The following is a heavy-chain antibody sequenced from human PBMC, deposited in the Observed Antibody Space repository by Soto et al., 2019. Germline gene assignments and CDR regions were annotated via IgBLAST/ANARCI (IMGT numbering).Heavy chain of an antibody. V-gene: IGHV4-4*02. Sequence: KPSETLSLTCAFSVGSISSSNWWSWVRQPPGKGLEWIGEIYHSGSTNYNPSLKSRVTISVDKSKNQFSPKLSSVTAADTAVYYCARDLEYSSSAPSAGWFEPWGQRTLVNVSS. D-gene: IGHD6-6*01. J-gene: IGHJ5*02. CDR3: ARDLEYSSSAPSAGWFEP. CDR1: VGSISSSNW. CDR2: IYHSGST.